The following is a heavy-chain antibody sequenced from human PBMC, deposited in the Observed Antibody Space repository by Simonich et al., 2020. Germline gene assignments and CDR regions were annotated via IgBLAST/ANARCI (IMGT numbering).Heavy chain of an antibody. CDR3: ARLVMYSGSYYLDY. CDR2: IYPRGSDT. D-gene: IGHD1-26*01. Sequence: EVQLVQSGAEVKKPGESLKISCKGSGYSFTSYWIGWVRQMPGKGLEWRRIIYPRGSDTRYSPSFQGQVTISADKSISTAYLQWSSLKASDTAMYYCARLVMYSGSYYLDYWGQGTLVTVSS. J-gene: IGHJ4*02. V-gene: IGHV5-51*03. CDR1: GYSFTSYW.